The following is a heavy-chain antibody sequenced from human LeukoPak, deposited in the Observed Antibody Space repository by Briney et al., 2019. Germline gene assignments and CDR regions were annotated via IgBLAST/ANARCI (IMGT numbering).Heavy chain of an antibody. J-gene: IGHJ2*01. D-gene: IGHD2-21*02. CDR2: ISYDGSNK. Sequence: GSLRLSCAASGFTFSSYAMHWVRQAPGKGLEWVAVISYDGSNKYYADSVKGRFTISRDNSKNTLYLQMNSLRAEDTAVYYCARCGVVTAIGYWYFDLWGRGTLVTVSS. CDR1: GFTFSSYA. V-gene: IGHV3-30-3*01. CDR3: ARCGVVTAIGYWYFDL.